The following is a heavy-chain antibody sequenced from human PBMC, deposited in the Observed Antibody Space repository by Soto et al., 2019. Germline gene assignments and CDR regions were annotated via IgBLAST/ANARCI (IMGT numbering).Heavy chain of an antibody. V-gene: IGHV3-9*01. CDR3: AKDIIRGRYSSNGMDV. CDR2: ISWNSGSI. J-gene: IGHJ6*02. D-gene: IGHD6-13*01. CDR1: GFTFDDYA. Sequence: EVQLVESGGGLVQPGRSLRLSCAASGFTFDDYAMHWVRQAPGKGLEWVSGISWNSGSIGYADSVKGRFTISRDNAKNSLYLQMNSLRAEDTALYYCAKDIIRGRYSSNGMDVWGQGTTVTVSS.